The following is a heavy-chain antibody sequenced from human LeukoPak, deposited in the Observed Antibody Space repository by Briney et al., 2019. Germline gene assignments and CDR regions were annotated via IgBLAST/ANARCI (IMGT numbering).Heavy chain of an antibody. D-gene: IGHD4-17*01. CDR3: ARDRTTVTIKKFDY. J-gene: IGHJ4*02. CDR1: GFTFSSYE. CDR2: ISGSGSTI. V-gene: IGHV3-48*03. Sequence: GGSLRLSCAASGFTFSSYEMNWVRQAPGKGLEWVSYISGSGSTIYYADSVKGRFTISRDNAKNSLYLQMNSPRAEDTAVYYCARDRTTVTIKKFDYWGQGTLVTVSS.